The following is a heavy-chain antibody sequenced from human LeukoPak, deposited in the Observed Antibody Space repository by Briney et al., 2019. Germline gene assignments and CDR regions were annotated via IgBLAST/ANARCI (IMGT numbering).Heavy chain of an antibody. CDR1: GYTFTGYY. D-gene: IGHD6-19*01. J-gene: IGHJ4*02. V-gene: IGHV1-2*02. CDR2: INPNSGGT. Sequence: ASVKVSCKASGYTFTGYYMHWVRQAPGQGLEWMGWINPNSGGTNYAQKFQGRVTMTRDTSISTAYMELSRLRSDDTAVYYCARDFRPGKAVAGIPDYWGQGTLVTVSS. CDR3: ARDFRPGKAVAGIPDY.